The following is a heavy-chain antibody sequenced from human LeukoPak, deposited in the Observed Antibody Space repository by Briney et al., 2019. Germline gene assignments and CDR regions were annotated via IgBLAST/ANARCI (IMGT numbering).Heavy chain of an antibody. Sequence: PSGTLSLTCAVSGGSISSSNWWSWVRQPPGKGLEWIGEIYHSGSTNYNPSLKSRVTISVDKSKNQFSLKLSSVTAADTAVYYCARQIPGGIAVAKNFDYWGQGTLVTVSS. CDR3: ARQIPGGIAVAKNFDY. D-gene: IGHD6-19*01. J-gene: IGHJ4*02. CDR1: GGSISSSNW. CDR2: IYHSGST. V-gene: IGHV4-4*02.